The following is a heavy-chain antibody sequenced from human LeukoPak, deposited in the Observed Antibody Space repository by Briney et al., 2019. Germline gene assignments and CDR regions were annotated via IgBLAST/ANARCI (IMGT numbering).Heavy chain of an antibody. Sequence: GGSLRLSCAASGLTFSSYGMHWVRQAPGKGLEWVAVISYDGSNKYYADSVKGRFTISRDNSKNTLYLQMNSLRAEDTAVYYCAKDGQEVLPYYYGMDVWGQGTTVTVSS. J-gene: IGHJ6*02. CDR3: AKDGQEVLPYYYGMDV. V-gene: IGHV3-30*18. CDR1: GLTFSSYG. CDR2: ISYDGSNK.